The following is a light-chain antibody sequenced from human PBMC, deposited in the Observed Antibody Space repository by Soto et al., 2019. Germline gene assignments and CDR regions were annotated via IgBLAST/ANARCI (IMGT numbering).Light chain of an antibody. Sequence: EIVLTQSPGTLSLFQGERATLSCRASQSVSSSYLAWYQQKPGQTPRLLIYGASSRATGIPDRFSGSGSGTDFTLTISRLEPEDFAVYLCQQYGRSPRTFGQGTKVDIK. CDR1: QSVSSSY. J-gene: IGKJ1*01. CDR2: GAS. CDR3: QQYGRSPRT. V-gene: IGKV3-20*01.